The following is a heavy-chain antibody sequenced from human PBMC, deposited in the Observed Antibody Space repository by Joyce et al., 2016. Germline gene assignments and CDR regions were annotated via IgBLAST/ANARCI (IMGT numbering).Heavy chain of an antibody. V-gene: IGHV1-69*01. J-gene: IGHJ6*02. D-gene: IGHD3-10*01. CDR2: ITPIFGTT. Sequence: QVQLVQSGAEVKKPGSSVKVSCKASGGTFSSYAISWVRQAPGQGPEWTGWITPIFGTTYYAQKFQGRVTITAAESTSTAYMELTSLRSEDTAVYYCARGGTRVGVIYEYSGMDVWGQGTTVTVS. CDR1: GGTFSSYA. CDR3: ARGGTRVGVIYEYSGMDV.